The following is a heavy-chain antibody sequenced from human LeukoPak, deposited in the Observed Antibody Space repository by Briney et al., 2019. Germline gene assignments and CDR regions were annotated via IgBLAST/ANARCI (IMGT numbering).Heavy chain of an antibody. CDR3: ARADGSGSFYGMDV. V-gene: IGHV1-2*04. CDR1: GYTFIGYY. D-gene: IGHD3-10*01. Sequence: ASVKVSCKASGYTFIGYYMHWVRQAPGQGLEWMGWINPNSGGTNYAQKFQGWVTMTRDTSISTAYMELSRLRSDDTAVYYCARADGSGSFYGMDVWGQGTTVTVSS. CDR2: INPNSGGT. J-gene: IGHJ6*02.